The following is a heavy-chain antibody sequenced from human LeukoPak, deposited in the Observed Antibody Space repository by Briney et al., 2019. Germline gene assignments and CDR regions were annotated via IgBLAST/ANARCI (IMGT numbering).Heavy chain of an antibody. CDR2: TFYRYNWYT. J-gene: IGHJ4*02. CDR1: GDSVSSNSAA. V-gene: IGHV6-1*01. D-gene: IGHD6-13*01. Sequence: SQTLSLTCALSGDSVSSNSAAWNWLRQSPSRGLEWLGRTFYRYNWYTQYAVSVKSRLTINPDTSKNHFYLQLNSVPPEDTAMYYCAREAAGNFDFWGQATLVTVSS. CDR3: AREAAGNFDF.